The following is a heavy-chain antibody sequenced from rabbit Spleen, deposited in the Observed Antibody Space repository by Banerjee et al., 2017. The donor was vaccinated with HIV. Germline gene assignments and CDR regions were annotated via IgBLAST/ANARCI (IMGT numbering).Heavy chain of an antibody. Sequence: QSLEESGGDLVKPGASLTLTCKASGIDFNKNYVMCWVRQAPGKGLEWIACIYNGNVYYASWAKGRFTFSKTSSTTVTLQMTSLTAADTATYFCARALNDFGYTGVTNAGLWGPGTLVTVS. J-gene: IGHJ4*01. D-gene: IGHD7-1*01. V-gene: IGHV1S40*01. CDR2: IYNGNV. CDR3: ARALNDFGYTGVTNAGL. CDR1: GIDFNKNYV.